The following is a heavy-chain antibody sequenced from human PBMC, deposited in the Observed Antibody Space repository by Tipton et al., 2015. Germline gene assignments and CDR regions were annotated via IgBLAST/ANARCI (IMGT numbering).Heavy chain of an antibody. J-gene: IGHJ4*02. CDR3: ARDRTGGNSAVDY. V-gene: IGHV3-48*02. CDR1: GFTFEDYT. Sequence: SLRLSCAASGFTFEDYTMHWVRQAPGKGLEWVSYISARSEIIYYADSVKGRFTISRDNVKNSLYLQMNSLRDEDTAVYYCARDRTGGNSAVDYWGQGTLVTVSS. CDR2: ISARSEII. D-gene: IGHD4-23*01.